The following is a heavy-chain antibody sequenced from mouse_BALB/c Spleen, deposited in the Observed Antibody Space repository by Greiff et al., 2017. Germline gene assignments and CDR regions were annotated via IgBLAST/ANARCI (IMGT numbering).Heavy chain of an antibody. D-gene: IGHD1-1*02. V-gene: IGHV2-9-2*01. CDR2: IWTGGGT. J-gene: IGHJ4*01. Sequence: VQLKESGPGLVAPSQSLSITCTVSGFSLTSYDISWIRQPPGKGLEWLGVIWTGGGTNYNSAFMSRLSISKDNSKSQVFLKMNSLQTDDTAIYYCVRSYGYYAMDYWGQGTSVTVSS. CDR3: VRSYGYYAMDY. CDR1: GFSLTSYD.